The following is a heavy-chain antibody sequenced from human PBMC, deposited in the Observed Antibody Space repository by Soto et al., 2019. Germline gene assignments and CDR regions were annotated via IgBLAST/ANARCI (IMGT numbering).Heavy chain of an antibody. CDR3: AKDRANIVLLPAAILDS. D-gene: IGHD2-2*01. Sequence: QVQLVESGGGVVQPGRSLRLSCAASGFTFSSYGMHWVRQAPGKGLEWVAVISYDGSNKYYADSVKGRFTISRDNSKNTLYLQMTGLSAEDTAVYYCAKDRANIVLLPAAILDSWGQGTLVTVSS. CDR2: ISYDGSNK. V-gene: IGHV3-30*18. J-gene: IGHJ4*02. CDR1: GFTFSSYG.